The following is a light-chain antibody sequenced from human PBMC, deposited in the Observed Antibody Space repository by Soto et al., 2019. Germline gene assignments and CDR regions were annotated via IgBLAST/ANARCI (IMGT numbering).Light chain of an antibody. J-gene: IGLJ2*01. V-gene: IGLV1-40*01. CDR2: ANS. CDR1: SSNIGAGFD. Sequence: QSVLTQPPSVSGAPGQRVTISCTGSSSNIGAGFDVHWYQQFPGTAPKLLIYANSNRPSGVPDRFSGSKSGTSASLAITGLQAEDEADYYCQSYDSSLSGSVFGGGTKVTVL. CDR3: QSYDSSLSGSV.